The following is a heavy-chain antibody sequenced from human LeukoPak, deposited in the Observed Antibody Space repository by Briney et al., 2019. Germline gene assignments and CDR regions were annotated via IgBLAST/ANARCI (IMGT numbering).Heavy chain of an antibody. CDR2: IIPILGIA. Sequence: ASVKVSCKASGGTFSSYAISWVRQAPGQGLEWMGRIIPILGIANYAQKFQGRVTITADKSTSTAYMELSSLRSEDTAVYYCARGRKGSSGWYYYYGMDVWGQGTTVTVSS. J-gene: IGHJ6*02. D-gene: IGHD6-19*01. CDR1: GGTFSSYA. V-gene: IGHV1-69*04. CDR3: ARGRKGSSGWYYYYGMDV.